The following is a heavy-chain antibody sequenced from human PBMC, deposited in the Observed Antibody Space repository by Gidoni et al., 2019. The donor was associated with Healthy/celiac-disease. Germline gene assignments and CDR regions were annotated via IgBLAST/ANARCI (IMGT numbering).Heavy chain of an antibody. Sequence: VKPSQTLSLTCAVSDGSISSGGYFWSWIRQPPGKGLEWIGYIYHSGSTYYNPSLKSGVTISVDRSKNQFSLKLSSLTAADTAVYYCARASDYYDSSGYGAFDIWGQGTMVTVSS. D-gene: IGHD3-22*01. CDR3: ARASDYYDSSGYGAFDI. CDR2: IYHSGST. J-gene: IGHJ3*02. V-gene: IGHV4-30-2*01. CDR1: DGSISSGGYF.